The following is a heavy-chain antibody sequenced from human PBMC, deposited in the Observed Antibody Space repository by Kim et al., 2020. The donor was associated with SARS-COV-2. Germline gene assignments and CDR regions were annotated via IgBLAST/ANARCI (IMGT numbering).Heavy chain of an antibody. V-gene: IGHV3-7*01. J-gene: IGHJ4*02. Sequence: GGSLRLSCAASGFTFSTYWMTWVRQAPGKGLEWVANINQGGTEKYYVDSVKGRFTISRDNAKNSLFLDVNSLRVEDTAVCYCARTHYGDYVWGQGTLVTV. CDR1: GFTFSTYW. D-gene: IGHD4-17*01. CDR2: INQGGTEK. CDR3: ARTHYGDYV.